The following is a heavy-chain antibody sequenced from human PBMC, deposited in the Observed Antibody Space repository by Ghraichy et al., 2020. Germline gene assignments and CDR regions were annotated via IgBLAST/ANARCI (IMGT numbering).Heavy chain of an antibody. J-gene: IGHJ2*01. Sequence: ASVKVSCKASGYTFTSYAMNWVRQAPGQGLEWMGWINTNTGNPTYAQGFTGRFVFSLDTSVSTAYLQISSLKAEDTAVYYCVRVSGPDLRYFDWLTGVKGYFDLWGRGTLVTVSS. CDR2: INTNTGNP. D-gene: IGHD3-9*01. CDR1: GYTFTSYA. V-gene: IGHV7-4-1*02. CDR3: VRVSGPDLRYFDWLTGVKGYFDL.